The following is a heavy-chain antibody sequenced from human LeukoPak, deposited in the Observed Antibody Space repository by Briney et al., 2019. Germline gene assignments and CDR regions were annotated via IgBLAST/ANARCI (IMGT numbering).Heavy chain of an antibody. J-gene: IGHJ3*02. Sequence: PSGTLSLTCAVYGGSFSGYYWSWIRQPPGKGLEWIGEINHSGSTNYNPSLKSRVTISVDTSKNQFSLKLSSVTAADTAVYYCARVVGATDAFDIWGQGTMVTVSS. D-gene: IGHD1-26*01. V-gene: IGHV4-34*01. CDR3: ARVVGATDAFDI. CDR2: INHSGST. CDR1: GGSFSGYY.